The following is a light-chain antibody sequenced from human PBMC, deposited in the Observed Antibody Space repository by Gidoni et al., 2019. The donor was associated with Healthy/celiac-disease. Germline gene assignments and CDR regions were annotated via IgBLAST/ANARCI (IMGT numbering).Light chain of an antibody. Sequence: DIQMTQSPSSLSASVGDRVTITCRARQSSSSDLNWYQQKPGKAPKLLIYAASSLQSGVPSRFSGSGSVTDFTLTISSLQPEDFATYYCQQSYSTPFTFGPGTKVDIK. J-gene: IGKJ3*01. CDR2: AAS. CDR3: QQSYSTPFT. V-gene: IGKV1-39*01. CDR1: QSSSSD.